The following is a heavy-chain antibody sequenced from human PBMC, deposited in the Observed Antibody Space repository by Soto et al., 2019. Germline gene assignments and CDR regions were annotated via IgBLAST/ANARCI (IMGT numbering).Heavy chain of an antibody. CDR1: GGSVSSGGYHY. J-gene: IGHJ4*02. Sequence: PVGASETLSLTCSVSGGSVSSGGYHYWSWIRQPPGKGLEWIGYISYSGGTKYNPSLKSRVTISADTSKNQFSLKLSSVTAADTAVYYCARDRGYYDSSAYYDLWGQGTLVTVSS. CDR3: ARDRGYYDSSAYYDL. CDR2: ISYSGGT. D-gene: IGHD3-22*01. V-gene: IGHV4-61*08.